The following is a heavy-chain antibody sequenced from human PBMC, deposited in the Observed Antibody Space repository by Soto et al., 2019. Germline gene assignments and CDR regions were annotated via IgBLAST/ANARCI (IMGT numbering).Heavy chain of an antibody. V-gene: IGHV3-30-3*01. CDR3: ARDPRIVGAPRNYFNY. Sequence: GGSLRLSCAASGFTFSSYAMHWVRQAPGKGLEWVALISSDGSNKYYADSVKGRFTISRDNSKNTLYLQMDSLRAEDTAVYYCARDPRIVGAPRNYFNYWGQGTLVTVSS. CDR2: ISSDGSNK. D-gene: IGHD1-26*01. CDR1: GFTFSSYA. J-gene: IGHJ4*02.